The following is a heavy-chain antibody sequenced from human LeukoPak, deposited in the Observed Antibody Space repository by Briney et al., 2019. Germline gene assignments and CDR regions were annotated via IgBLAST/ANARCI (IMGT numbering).Heavy chain of an antibody. CDR3: AKASRFGYSYGPREYFYYMDV. Sequence: PGGSLRLSCAASGVTFSSYGMSWVRQAPGKGLEWVSTISGSGGSTYYADSVKGRFTISRDNSKNTLYLQMNSLRAEDTAVYYCAKASRFGYSYGPREYFYYMDVWGKGTTVTISS. J-gene: IGHJ6*03. CDR1: GVTFSSYG. CDR2: ISGSGGST. D-gene: IGHD5-18*01. V-gene: IGHV3-23*01.